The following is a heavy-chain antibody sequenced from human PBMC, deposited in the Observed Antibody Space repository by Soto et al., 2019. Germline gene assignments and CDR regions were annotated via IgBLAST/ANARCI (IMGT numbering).Heavy chain of an antibody. V-gene: IGHV3-48*01. CDR2: ITSSSSTI. CDR1: GFTFSSYS. J-gene: IGHJ4*02. D-gene: IGHD3-16*01. CDR3: ARGSRGGYYFDY. Sequence: EAQLVESGGGLVQPGGSLRLSCAASGFTFSSYSMNWVRQAPGKGLEWVSYITSSSSTIYYADSVKGRFTISRDNVKTSVYLQMNSLRAEDTAVYYCARGSRGGYYFDYWGQGSLITVSS.